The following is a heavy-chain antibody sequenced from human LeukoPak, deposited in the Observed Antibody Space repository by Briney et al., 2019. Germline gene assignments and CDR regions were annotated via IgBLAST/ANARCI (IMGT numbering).Heavy chain of an antibody. CDR1: GFTFSSYA. J-gene: IGHJ6*02. V-gene: IGHV3-23*01. CDR3: AKDAGVLRYFDWLLRSYGMDV. CDR2: ISGSGGST. Sequence: GGSLRLSCAASGFTFSSYAMSWVRQAPGKGPEWVSAISGSGGSTYYADSVKGRFTISRDNSKNTLYLQMNSLRAEDTAVYYCAKDAGVLRYFDWLLRSYGMDVWGQGTTVTVSS. D-gene: IGHD3-9*01.